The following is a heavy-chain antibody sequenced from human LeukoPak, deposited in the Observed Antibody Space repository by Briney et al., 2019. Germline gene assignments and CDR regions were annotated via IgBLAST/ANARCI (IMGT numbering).Heavy chain of an antibody. CDR2: INPNSGGT. CDR3: ARGVTPGRYYYYMDV. V-gene: IGHV1-2*02. CDR1: GYTFTRYY. J-gene: IGHJ6*03. D-gene: IGHD2-21*02. Sequence: ASVKVSCKASGYTFTRYYMHWVRQAPGQGLEWMGWINPNSGGTNYAQKFQGRVTMTRDTSISTAYMELSRLRSDDTAVYYCARGVTPGRYYYYMDVWGKGTTVTVSS.